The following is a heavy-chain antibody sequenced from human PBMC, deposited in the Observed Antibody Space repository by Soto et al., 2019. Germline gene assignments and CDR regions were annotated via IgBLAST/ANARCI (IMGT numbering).Heavy chain of an antibody. CDR1: GGSISSYY. J-gene: IGHJ3*02. CDR2: IYYSGST. Sequence: QVQLQESGPGLVKPSETLSLTCTVSGGSISSYYWSWIRQPPGKGLEWIGYIYYSGSTNYNPSLTSRVTISVDTSKNQFSLKLSSVTAADTAVYYCARGHSSGWIDAFDIWGQGTMVTVSS. D-gene: IGHD6-19*01. CDR3: ARGHSSGWIDAFDI. V-gene: IGHV4-59*01.